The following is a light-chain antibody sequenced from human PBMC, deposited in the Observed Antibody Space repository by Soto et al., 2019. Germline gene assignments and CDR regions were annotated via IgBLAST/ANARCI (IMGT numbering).Light chain of an antibody. V-gene: IGKV3-11*01. CDR3: RQRYNWPLT. J-gene: IGKJ4*01. CDR1: QSIGNS. Sequence: ETVLTQSPATLSLSPGERATLSCKASQSIGNSLGWFQQKPGQAPRLLIDDAFNRATGIPARFTGSGSGSDFTLTISSLEPEDFGVYYCRQRYNWPLTFGGGTKVEIK. CDR2: DAF.